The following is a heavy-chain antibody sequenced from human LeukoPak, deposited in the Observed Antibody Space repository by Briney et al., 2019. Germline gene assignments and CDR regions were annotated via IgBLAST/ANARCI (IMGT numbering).Heavy chain of an antibody. CDR1: GGTFSSYA. V-gene: IGHV1-69*13. J-gene: IGHJ5*02. Sequence: SVKVSCKASGGTFSSYAISWVRQAPGQGLEWMGGIIPIFGTANYAQKFQGRVTITADESTSTAYMELSSLRSDDTAVYYCARPPYCSDGSCLNWFDAWGQGTLVTVSS. D-gene: IGHD2-15*01. CDR3: ARPPYCSDGSCLNWFDA. CDR2: IIPIFGTA.